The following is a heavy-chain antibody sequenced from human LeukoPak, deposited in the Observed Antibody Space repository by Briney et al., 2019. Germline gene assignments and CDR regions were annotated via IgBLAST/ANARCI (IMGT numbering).Heavy chain of an antibody. D-gene: IGHD2-21*02. CDR2: ISYSGNT. J-gene: IGHJ3*02. Sequence: SETLSLTCTVSGGSISSYYWNWIRQPPGKGLEWIGHISYSGNTYYNPSLKSRLTISADASKNQFSLNLTSVTAADTAIYYCARDFLRTASPDAFDIWGQGTMVTVSS. CDR1: GGSISSYY. CDR3: ARDFLRTASPDAFDI. V-gene: IGHV4-59*06.